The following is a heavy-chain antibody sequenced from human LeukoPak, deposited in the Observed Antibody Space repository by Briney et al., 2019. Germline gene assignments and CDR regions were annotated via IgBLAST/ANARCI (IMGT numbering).Heavy chain of an antibody. J-gene: IGHJ4*02. CDR1: GYTFTSYD. V-gene: IGHV1-8*01. CDR2: MNPNSGNT. D-gene: IGHD3-3*01. Sequence: ASVKVSCKASGYTFTSYDINWVRQATGQGLEWMGWMNPNSGNTGYAQKFQGRVTMTRNTSISTAYMELSSLRSEDTAVYYCAGSDPFWSGYYDYWGQGTLVTVSS. CDR3: AGSDPFWSGYYDY.